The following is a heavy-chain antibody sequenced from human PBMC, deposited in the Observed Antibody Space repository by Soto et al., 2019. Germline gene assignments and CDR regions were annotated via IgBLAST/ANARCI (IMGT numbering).Heavy chain of an antibody. D-gene: IGHD2-21*02. Sequence: EVHLVESGGGLVKPGGSLRLSCAVSGFTFSSCTMNWVRQAPGKGLEWVSSISPSSGHIYYADSVKGRFTISRDNAKNSLFLQRNSLRGEDTAVYYFSGYSGGACHKNYGMDVWGQGTTVTVSS. CDR3: SGYSGGACHKNYGMDV. J-gene: IGHJ6*02. CDR1: GFTFSSCT. CDR2: ISPSSGHI. V-gene: IGHV3-21*06.